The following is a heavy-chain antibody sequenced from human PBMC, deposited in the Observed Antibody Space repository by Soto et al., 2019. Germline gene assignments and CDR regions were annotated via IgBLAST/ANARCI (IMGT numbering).Heavy chain of an antibody. J-gene: IGHJ4*02. D-gene: IGHD2-15*01. Sequence: EVQLLESGGALVQPGGSLRLSCAASGFTFSSYAMSWVRQAPGTGLEWVSLISGSGGGTYYADSVKGRFTISRDNSKTTLYLQMNSLRAEDTAVFYCAKHLSNGSPDYWGQGTLVTVSS. CDR1: GFTFSSYA. V-gene: IGHV3-23*01. CDR2: ISGSGGGT. CDR3: AKHLSNGSPDY.